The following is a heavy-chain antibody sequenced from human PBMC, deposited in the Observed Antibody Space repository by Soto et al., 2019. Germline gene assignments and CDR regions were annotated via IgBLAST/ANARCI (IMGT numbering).Heavy chain of an antibody. Sequence: PSATLSITCTVSGGSISSYYWSWIRQPPGKGLEWIGYIYYSGSTNYNPSLKSRVTISVDTSKNQFSLKLSSVTAADTAVYYCARVRGVASAWDYYYGMDVWGQGTTVTVSS. CDR1: GGSISSYY. D-gene: IGHD3-10*01. CDR2: IYYSGST. V-gene: IGHV4-59*01. CDR3: ARVRGVASAWDYYYGMDV. J-gene: IGHJ6*02.